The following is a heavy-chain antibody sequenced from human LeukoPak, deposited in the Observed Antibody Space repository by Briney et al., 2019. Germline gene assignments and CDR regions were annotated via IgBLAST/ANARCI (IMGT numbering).Heavy chain of an antibody. V-gene: IGHV4-39*07. J-gene: IGHJ3*02. Sequence: PSETLSLTCTVSGGSISSSSYYWGWIRQPPGKGLEWIGSIYYSGSTYYNPSLKSRVTISVDTSKNQFSLKLSSVTAADTAVYYCARGTIAAAGKSTKNAFDIWGQGTMVTVSS. D-gene: IGHD6-13*01. CDR3: ARGTIAAAGKSTKNAFDI. CDR1: GGSISSSSYY. CDR2: IYYSGST.